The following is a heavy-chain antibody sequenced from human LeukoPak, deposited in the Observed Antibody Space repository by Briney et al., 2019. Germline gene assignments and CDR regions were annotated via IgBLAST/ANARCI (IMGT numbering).Heavy chain of an antibody. V-gene: IGHV3-66*02. CDR1: GFTVSSNY. J-gene: IGHJ4*02. Sequence: GGSLRLSCAASGFTVSSNYMSWVRQAPGKGLEWVSVIYSGGSTYYADSVKGRFTISRDNSKNTLYLQMNSLRAEDTAVYYCALSMVRGVHPFDYWGQGTLVTVSS. D-gene: IGHD3-10*01. CDR2: IYSGGST. CDR3: ALSMVRGVHPFDY.